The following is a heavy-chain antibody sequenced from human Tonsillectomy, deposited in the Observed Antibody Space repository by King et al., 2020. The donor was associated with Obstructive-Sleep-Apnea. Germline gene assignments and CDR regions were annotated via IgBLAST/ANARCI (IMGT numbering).Heavy chain of an antibody. D-gene: IGHD4-11*01. J-gene: IGHJ4*02. CDR1: DDSISSSAYY. CDR3: ARSTEYSNYEAY. Sequence: QLQESGPGLVKPSQTLSLTCTVSDDSISSSAYYWGWIRQYPGKGLEWIGCISHSGSPYYNPSLNSRVPISMETSRNQFFLKLSSVNAADTAVYYCARSTEYSNYEAYWGQGILVTVSS. V-gene: IGHV4-31*03. CDR2: ISHSGSP.